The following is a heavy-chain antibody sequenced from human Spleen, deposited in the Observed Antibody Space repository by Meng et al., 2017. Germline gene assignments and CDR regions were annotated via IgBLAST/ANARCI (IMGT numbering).Heavy chain of an antibody. CDR3: ARSPIDKYDLSALPLDY. D-gene: IGHD3-16*01. J-gene: IGHJ4*02. CDR1: GFTFSDYD. V-gene: IGHV3-23*01. Sequence: GGSLRLSCAASGFTFSDYDMIWVRQAPGKGLEWVSTISGSGRRTYYGHSVKGRFTISRDNSKNTVFLQINSLRVEDTAVYYCARSPIDKYDLSALPLDYWGQGTLVTVSS. CDR2: ISGSGRRT.